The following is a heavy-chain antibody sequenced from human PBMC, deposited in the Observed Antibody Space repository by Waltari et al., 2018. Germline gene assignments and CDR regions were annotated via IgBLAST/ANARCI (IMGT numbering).Heavy chain of an antibody. D-gene: IGHD2-15*01. J-gene: IGHJ4*02. CDR1: GYAFTGYY. V-gene: IGHV1-2*06. CDR2: INPNSGGT. CDR3: ARGDIVVVVAAH. Sequence: QVQLVQSGAEVQKPGASVKVSCKASGYAFTGYYMHWLRQAPGQGLEWMGRINPNSGGTNYAQKFQSRVTMTRDTSISTAYMELSRLRSDDTAVYYCARGDIVVVVAAHWGQGTLVTVSS.